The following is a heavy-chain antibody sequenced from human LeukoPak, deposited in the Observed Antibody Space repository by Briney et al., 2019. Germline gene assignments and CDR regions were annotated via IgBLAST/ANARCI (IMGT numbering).Heavy chain of an antibody. J-gene: IGHJ6*03. V-gene: IGHV3-30*02. CDR1: GFTFNSYG. D-gene: IGHD5-24*01. CDR3: AKDGGLHLYYYYNYMDI. CDR2: IRYDGSYE. Sequence: PGGSLRLSCAASGFTFNSYGMHWVRQAPGKGLEWVAFIRYDGSYEYYTDPVKRRFTISRDNSKPTLYLQMNSLRSEDTAVYYCAKDGGLHLYYYYNYMDIWGKGNTGTVSS.